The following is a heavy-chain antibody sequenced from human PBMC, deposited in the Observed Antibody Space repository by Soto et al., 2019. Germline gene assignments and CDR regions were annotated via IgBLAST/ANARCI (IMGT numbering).Heavy chain of an antibody. CDR2: IIPIFRTT. V-gene: IGHV1-69*01. D-gene: IGHD2-2*01. J-gene: IGHJ6*02. CDR1: GDTFSNYA. CDR3: ASDMIPAAPAYKYYAMDV. Sequence: HVQLVQSGAEVKKPGSSVKVSCKASGDTFSNYAISWVRQAPGQGLEWMGGIIPIFRTTDYAQNFQGRVTITADESTSTAYMELSSLRSEDTAVYFCASDMIPAAPAYKYYAMDVWGQGTPVTVSS.